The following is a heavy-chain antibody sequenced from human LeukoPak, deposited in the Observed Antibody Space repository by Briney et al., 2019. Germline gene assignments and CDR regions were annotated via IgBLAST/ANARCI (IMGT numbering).Heavy chain of an antibody. Sequence: GGSLRLSCAAAGFTFTSYAMTWVRQAPGKGLEWVSLISGSGGTTYYANSVKGRFTLSRDNSKNTLYLQMNSLRAEDTAVYYCAKVVAMDKRHFDYWGQGTLVTVSS. CDR3: AKVVAMDKRHFDY. CDR1: GFTFTSYA. CDR2: ISGSGGTT. J-gene: IGHJ4*02. V-gene: IGHV3-23*01. D-gene: IGHD5-18*01.